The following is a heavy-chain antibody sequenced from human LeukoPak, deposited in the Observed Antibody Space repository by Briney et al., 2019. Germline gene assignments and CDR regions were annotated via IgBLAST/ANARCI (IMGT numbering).Heavy chain of an antibody. D-gene: IGHD2-2*01. V-gene: IGHV4-34*01. J-gene: IGHJ5*02. CDR2: INHSGST. CDR3: ARSSAYNWFDP. CDR1: GGSFSGYY. Sequence: SETLSLTCAVYGGSFSGYYWSWIRQPPGKGLEWIGEINHSGSTNYNPSLKSRVTISVDTSKNQLSLKLSSVTAADTAVYYCARSSAYNWFDPWGQGTLVTVSS.